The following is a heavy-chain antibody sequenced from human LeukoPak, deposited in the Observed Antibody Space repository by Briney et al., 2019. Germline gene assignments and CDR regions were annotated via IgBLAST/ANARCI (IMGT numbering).Heavy chain of an antibody. D-gene: IGHD3-10*01. J-gene: IGHJ4*02. V-gene: IGHV3-53*01. CDR3: ASGPYYYGSGSYFDY. Sequence: PGGSLRLSCAASGFTVSSNYMSWVRQAPGKGLEWVSVIYSGGSTYYADSVKGRFTISRDNSKNTLYLQMNSLRAEDTAVYYCASGPYYYGSGSYFDYWGQGTLVTVSS. CDR1: GFTVSSNY. CDR2: IYSGGST.